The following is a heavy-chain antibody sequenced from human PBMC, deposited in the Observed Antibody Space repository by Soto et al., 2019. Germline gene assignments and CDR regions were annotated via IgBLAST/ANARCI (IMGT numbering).Heavy chain of an antibody. CDR2: IIPIFGTA. CDR1: GGTFSSYA. Sequence: VASVKVSCKASGGTFSSYAISWVRQAPGQGLEWMGGIIPIFGTANYAQKFQGRVTITADESTSTAYMELSSLRSEDTAVYYCAIVPPYSSGRDYWGQGTLVTVSS. J-gene: IGHJ4*02. D-gene: IGHD6-19*01. V-gene: IGHV1-69*13. CDR3: AIVPPYSSGRDY.